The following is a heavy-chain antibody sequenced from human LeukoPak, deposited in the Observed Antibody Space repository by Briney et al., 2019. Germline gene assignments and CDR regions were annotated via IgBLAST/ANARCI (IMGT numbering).Heavy chain of an antibody. CDR3: ATLRATIRGDAFDI. Sequence: ASVKVSCKASGYTFTSYGISWVRQAPGQGLEWMGWISAYNGNTNYAQKFQDRVTMTEDTSTDTAYMELSSLRSEDTAVYYCATLRATIRGDAFDIWGQGTMVTVSS. CDR2: ISAYNGNT. D-gene: IGHD5-12*01. V-gene: IGHV1-18*01. J-gene: IGHJ3*02. CDR1: GYTFTSYG.